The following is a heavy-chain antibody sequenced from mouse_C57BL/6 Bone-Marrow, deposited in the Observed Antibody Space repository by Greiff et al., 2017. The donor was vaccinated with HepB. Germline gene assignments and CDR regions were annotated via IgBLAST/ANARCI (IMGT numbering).Heavy chain of an antibody. V-gene: IGHV5-6*02. CDR3: AGQGVKRCYYAMDY. CDR1: GFTFSSYG. J-gene: IGHJ4*01. D-gene: IGHD2-2*01. Sequence: EVKLEESGGDLVKPGGSLKLSCAASGFTFSSYGMSWVRQTPDKRLEWVATISSGGSYTYYPDSVKGRFTISRDNAKNTRYLQMSSLKSEDTAMYYCAGQGVKRCYYAMDYWGQGTSGTVSS. CDR2: ISSGGSYT.